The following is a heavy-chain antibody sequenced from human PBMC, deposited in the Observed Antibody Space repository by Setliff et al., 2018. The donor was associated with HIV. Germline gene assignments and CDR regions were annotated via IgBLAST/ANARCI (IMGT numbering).Heavy chain of an antibody. V-gene: IGHV3-21*01. CDR2: ISSSSYYI. CDR3: ARDSEQWLDNYYYYYMDV. D-gene: IGHD6-19*01. J-gene: IGHJ6*03. Sequence: GGSLRLSCAASGFTFSSYSMNWVRQAPGKGLEWVSSISSSSYYIYYADSVKGRFTISRDNAKNSLYLQMNSLRAEDTAVYYCARDSEQWLDNYYYYYMDVWGKGTTVTVSS. CDR1: GFTFSSYS.